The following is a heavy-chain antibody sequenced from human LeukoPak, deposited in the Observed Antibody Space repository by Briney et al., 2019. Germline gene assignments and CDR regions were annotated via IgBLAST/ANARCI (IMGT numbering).Heavy chain of an antibody. CDR3: AELGITMIGGV. V-gene: IGHV3-48*03. J-gene: IGHJ6*04. CDR1: GFIFSTYE. D-gene: IGHD3-10*02. CDR2: ISSSGSTI. Sequence: GGSLRLSCAASGFIFSTYEMNWVRQAPGKGLEWVSYISSSGSTIYYADSVKGRFTISRDNAKNSLYLQMNSLRAEDTAVYYCAELGITMIGGVWGKGTTVTISS.